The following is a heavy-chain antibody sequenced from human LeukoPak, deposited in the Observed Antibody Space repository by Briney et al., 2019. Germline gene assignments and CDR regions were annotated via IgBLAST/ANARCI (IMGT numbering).Heavy chain of an antibody. D-gene: IGHD3-3*01. CDR1: GFTFSSYW. CDR2: IKQDGSEK. J-gene: IGHJ4*02. V-gene: IGHV3-7*01. Sequence: GGSLRLSCAASGFTFSSYWMSWVRQAPGKGLEWVANIKQDGSEKYYVDSVKGRFTISRDNAKNSLYLQMNSLRAGDTAVYYCARYDFWSGRVFDYWGQGTLVTVSS. CDR3: ARYDFWSGRVFDY.